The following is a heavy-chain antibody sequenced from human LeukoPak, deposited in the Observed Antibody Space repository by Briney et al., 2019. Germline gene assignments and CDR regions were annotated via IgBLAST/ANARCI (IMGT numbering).Heavy chain of an antibody. D-gene: IGHD1-26*01. CDR2: IYHSGNT. CDR3: ARGFPTSRWFDP. J-gene: IGHJ5*02. CDR1: GGSINSGGYS. Sequence: SETPSLTCAVSGGSINSGGYSWSWIRQPPGKGLEWIGYIYHSGNTYYNPSLKSRVTISVDRSKNQFSLKLRPVTAADTAVYYCARGFPTSRWFDPWGQGTLVTVSS. V-gene: IGHV4-30-2*01.